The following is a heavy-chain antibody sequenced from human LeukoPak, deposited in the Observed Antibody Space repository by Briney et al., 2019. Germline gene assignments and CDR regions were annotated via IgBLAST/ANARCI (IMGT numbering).Heavy chain of an antibody. CDR1: GFTFSSYS. D-gene: IGHD3-22*01. J-gene: IGHJ6*02. Sequence: PGGSLRLSCAASGFTFSSYSMNWVRHAPGKGLEWVSYIRSSSITIYYADSMKGRFTISRDNAKNSLYLQMNSLRDEDTAVYYCASVYYDSSGYYYYYYYGMDVWGQGTTVTVSS. CDR2: IRSSSITI. V-gene: IGHV3-48*02. CDR3: ASVYYDSSGYYYYYYYGMDV.